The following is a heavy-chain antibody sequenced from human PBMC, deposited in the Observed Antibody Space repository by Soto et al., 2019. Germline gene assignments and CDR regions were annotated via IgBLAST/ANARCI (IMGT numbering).Heavy chain of an antibody. V-gene: IGHV4-30-2*01. CDR3: ASTPYGGNSSGAFDI. J-gene: IGHJ3*02. Sequence: SETLSLTCAVSGGSISSGGYSWSWIRQPPGKGLEWIGYIYHSGSTYYNPSLKSRVTISVDRSKNQFSLKLSSVTAADTAVYYCASTPYGGNSSGAFDIWGQGTMVTVSS. CDR1: GGSISSGGYS. CDR2: IYHSGST. D-gene: IGHD4-17*01.